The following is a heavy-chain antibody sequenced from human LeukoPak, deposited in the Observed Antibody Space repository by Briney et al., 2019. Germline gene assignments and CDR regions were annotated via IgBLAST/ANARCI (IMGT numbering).Heavy chain of an antibody. Sequence: GGSLRLSCAASGFTFSSYAMSWVRQAPGKGLEWVSAISGSGGSTYYADSVKGRFTISRDNSKNTLYLQMNSLRAEDTAVYYCAKALSLGYCSSTSCYVRYNFDYWGQGALVIVSS. D-gene: IGHD2-2*01. CDR1: GFTFSSYA. CDR3: AKALSLGYCSSTSCYVRYNFDY. V-gene: IGHV3-23*01. CDR2: ISGSGGST. J-gene: IGHJ4*02.